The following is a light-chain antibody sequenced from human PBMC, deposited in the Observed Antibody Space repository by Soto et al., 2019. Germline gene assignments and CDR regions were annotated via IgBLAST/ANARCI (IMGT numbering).Light chain of an antibody. V-gene: IGLV2-11*01. CDR1: SSDVGGYDY. Sequence: QSVLTQPPSASGSPGQSVTISCTGASSDVGGYDYVSWYQQSPGKAPKFIIYDVSQRPSGVPDRFSGSKSGNTASLTISGLQAEDEADYYCCSYAGRFYVFGTGTKVTVL. J-gene: IGLJ1*01. CDR3: CSYAGRFYV. CDR2: DVS.